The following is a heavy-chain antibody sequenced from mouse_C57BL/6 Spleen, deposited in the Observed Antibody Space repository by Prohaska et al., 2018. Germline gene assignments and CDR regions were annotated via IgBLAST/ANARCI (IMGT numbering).Heavy chain of an antibody. CDR3: AIPSGGY. CDR2: IYPGSGST. CDR1: YTFTSYW. J-gene: IGHJ2*01. D-gene: IGHD6-1*01. Sequence: YTFTSYWITWVKQRPGQGLEWIGDIYPGSGSTNYNEKFKSKATLTVDTSSSTVYMQLSSLTSEDSAVYYCAIPSGGYWGQGTTLTVSS. V-gene: IGHV1-55*01.